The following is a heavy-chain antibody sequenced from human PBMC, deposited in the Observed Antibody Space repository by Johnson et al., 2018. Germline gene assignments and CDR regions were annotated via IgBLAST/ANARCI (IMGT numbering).Heavy chain of an antibody. D-gene: IGHD6-13*01. V-gene: IGHV3-30*18. J-gene: IGHJ4*02. CDR2: ISHDGRNK. CDR3: AKDAWQQLLTGPFDY. Sequence: QVQLVESGGGVVQPGRSLRLSCAASGFTFNNYGMHWVRKAPGKGLEWVAVISHDGRNKRYADSVKGRFTISKDNSKNTLYLQMNSLRDEDTAVYYCAKDAWQQLLTGPFDYWGPGNLVTVSS. CDR1: GFTFNNYG.